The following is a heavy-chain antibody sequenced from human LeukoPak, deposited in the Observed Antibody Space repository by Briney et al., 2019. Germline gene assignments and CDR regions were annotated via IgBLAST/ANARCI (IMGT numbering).Heavy chain of an antibody. CDR3: ARAVSGRFDY. CDR2: IYYSGST. J-gene: IGHJ4*02. V-gene: IGHV4-59*08. D-gene: IGHD6-19*01. CDR1: GGSMSPYH. Sequence: SETLSLTCTVSGGSMSPYHWGWIRQLPGEGLEWTGYIYYSGSTNYNPSLKSRVTISVDTSKNQFSLKLSSVTAADTAIYYCARAVSGRFDYWGQGTLVTVSS.